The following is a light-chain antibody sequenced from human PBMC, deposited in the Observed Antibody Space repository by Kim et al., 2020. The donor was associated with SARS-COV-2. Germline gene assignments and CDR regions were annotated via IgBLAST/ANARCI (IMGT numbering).Light chain of an antibody. CDR2: GAS. V-gene: IGKV3-15*01. CDR3: QQYNNWPPYT. CDR1: QSVSSN. J-gene: IGKJ2*01. Sequence: EIVMTQSPATLSVSPGERATLSCRASQSVSSNLVWYQQKPGQAPRLIIYGASTRATGIPGRFSGSGSGTEFTLTISSLQSEDFAVYYCQQYNNWPPYTFGQGTKLEI.